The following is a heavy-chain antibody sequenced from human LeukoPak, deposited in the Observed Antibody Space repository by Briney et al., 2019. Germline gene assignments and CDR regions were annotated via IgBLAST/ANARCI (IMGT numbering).Heavy chain of an antibody. J-gene: IGHJ3*02. CDR2: IIPIFGTA. CDR3: ARALGYCSGGSCPTAFDI. D-gene: IGHD2-15*01. CDR1: GGTFSNYA. V-gene: IGHV1-69*06. Sequence: SVKVSCKASGGTFSNYAINWVRQAPGQGLEWMGGIIPIFGTANYAQKFQGRVTITADKSRSTAYMELSSLRSEDTAVYYCARALGYCSGGSCPTAFDIWGQGTMVTVSS.